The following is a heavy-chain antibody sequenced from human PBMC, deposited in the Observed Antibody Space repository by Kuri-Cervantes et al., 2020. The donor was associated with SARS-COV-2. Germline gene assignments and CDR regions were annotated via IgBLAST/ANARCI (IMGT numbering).Heavy chain of an antibody. D-gene: IGHD3-22*01. J-gene: IGHJ4*02. V-gene: IGHV3-30-3*01. CDR3: ARATPYYYDSSGYKGYFDY. CDR1: GFTFRSYA. Sequence: GESLKISCAASGFTFRSYAMHWVRQAPGKGLEWVAVISYDGSNKYYADSVKGRFTISRDNSKNTLSLQMNSLRAEDTAVYYCARATPYYYDSSGYKGYFDYWGQGTLVTVSS. CDR2: ISYDGSNK.